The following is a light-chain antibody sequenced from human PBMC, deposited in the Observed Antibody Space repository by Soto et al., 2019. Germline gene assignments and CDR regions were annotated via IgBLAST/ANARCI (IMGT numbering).Light chain of an antibody. V-gene: IGLV2-14*01. J-gene: IGLJ3*02. CDR3: NSYTSTSAHVL. CDR1: ASDVGGYNY. CDR2: EVT. Sequence: QSALTQPASVSGSPGQSITISCTGTASDVGGYNYVSWYQQHPGKAPKLLIYEVTNRPSGISSRFSGSKSVNTASLTISGLQAEDEAHYYCNSYTSTSAHVLFVGGTKLTVL.